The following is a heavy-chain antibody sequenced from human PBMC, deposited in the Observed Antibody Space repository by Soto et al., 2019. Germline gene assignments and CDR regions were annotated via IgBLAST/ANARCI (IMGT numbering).Heavy chain of an antibody. D-gene: IGHD3-3*01. CDR2: IYYSGST. Sequence: SETLSLTCTVSGGSISSSSYYWGWIRQPPGKGLEWIGSIYYSGSTYYNPSLKSRVTISVDTSKNQFSLKLSSVTAADTAVYYCARRGYDFWSGRRSGWFDPWGQGTLVTVSS. CDR1: GGSISSSSYY. J-gene: IGHJ5*02. CDR3: ARRGYDFWSGRRSGWFDP. V-gene: IGHV4-39*01.